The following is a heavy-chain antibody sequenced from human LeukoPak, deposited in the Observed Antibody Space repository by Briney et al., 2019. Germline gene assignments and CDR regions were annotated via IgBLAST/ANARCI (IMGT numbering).Heavy chain of an antibody. J-gene: IGHJ4*02. CDR2: ISWNSGSI. CDR3: AKAVAGIDY. CDR1: GFTFDDYA. Sequence: PGGSLRLSCAASGFTFDDYAMHWVRQAPGKGLEWVSGISWNSGSIGYADSVKGRFTISRDNAKNSLYLQMNSLRAEDTALYYCAKAVAGIDYWGQGTLVTVSS. D-gene: IGHD6-19*01. V-gene: IGHV3-9*01.